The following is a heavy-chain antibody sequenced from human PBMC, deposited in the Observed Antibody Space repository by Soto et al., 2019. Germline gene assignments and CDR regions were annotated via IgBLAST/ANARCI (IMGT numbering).Heavy chain of an antibody. CDR1: GFTFSSYG. V-gene: IGHV3-30*18. CDR2: ISYDGSNK. J-gene: IGHJ4*02. D-gene: IGHD5-18*01. Sequence: PGGSLRLSCAASGFTFSSYGMHWVRQAPGKGLEWVAVISYDGSNKYYADSVKGRFTISRDNSKNTLYLQMNSLRAEDTAVYYCAKDWIDPAIQLWSGWGQGTLVTVSS. CDR3: AKDWIDPAIQLWSG.